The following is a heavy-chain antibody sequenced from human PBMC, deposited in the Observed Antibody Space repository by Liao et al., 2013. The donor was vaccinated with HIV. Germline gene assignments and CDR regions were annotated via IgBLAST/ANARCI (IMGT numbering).Heavy chain of an antibody. CDR3: AAWNDFWSGYYANWFDP. CDR2: INHSGST. CDR1: GGSFSGYY. Sequence: QVQLQQWGAGLLKPSETLSLTCAVYGGSFSGYYWSWIRQPPGKGLEWIGEINHSGSTNYNPSLKSRVTISVDTSKNQFSLKLSSVTAADTAVYYCAAWNDFWSGYYANWFDPGAREPWSPSPQ. D-gene: IGHD3-3*01. V-gene: IGHV4-34*01. J-gene: IGHJ5*02.